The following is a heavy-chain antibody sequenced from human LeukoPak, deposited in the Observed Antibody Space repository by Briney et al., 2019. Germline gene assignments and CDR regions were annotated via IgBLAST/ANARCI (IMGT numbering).Heavy chain of an antibody. CDR3: AKDPHITGADY. CDR1: DFIVSSNY. V-gene: IGHV3-66*01. Sequence: PGGSLRLSCAASDFIVSSNYMSWVRQAPGKGLEWVSVIYSSGSTNYADSVQGRFSISRDSSKNTMYLQMNGLRAEDTGVYYCAKDPHITGADYWGQGTLVTVSS. D-gene: IGHD1-20*01. CDR2: IYSSGST. J-gene: IGHJ4*02.